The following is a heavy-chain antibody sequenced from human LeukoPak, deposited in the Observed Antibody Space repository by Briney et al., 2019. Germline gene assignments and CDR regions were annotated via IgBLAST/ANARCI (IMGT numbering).Heavy chain of an antibody. V-gene: IGHV3-30*02. D-gene: IGHD3-10*01. CDR2: IRSDGNDK. Sequence: PGGSLRLSCAASGFTFRTYAMHWVRQAPGKGLEWVSFIRSDGNDKFYADSVKGRFTNSRDNSKDTLYLQMNSLRTEDTAVYYCAKDTPGFGGDDFVHWGQGTLVTVSS. CDR1: GFTFRTYA. CDR3: AKDTPGFGGDDFVH. J-gene: IGHJ4*02.